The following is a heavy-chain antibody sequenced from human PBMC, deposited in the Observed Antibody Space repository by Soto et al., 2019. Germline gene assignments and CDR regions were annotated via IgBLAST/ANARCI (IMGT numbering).Heavy chain of an antibody. J-gene: IGHJ3*02. CDR2: INPNSGGT. V-gene: IGHV1-2*04. Sequence: ASVKVSCKASGYTFTGYYMHWVRQAPGQGLEWMGWINPNSGGTNYAQKFQGWVTMTRDTSISTAYMELSRLRSDDTAVYYCARDLATREVNGSGGMDAFDIWGQGTMVTVSS. D-gene: IGHD3-10*01. CDR3: ARDLATREVNGSGGMDAFDI. CDR1: GYTFTGYY.